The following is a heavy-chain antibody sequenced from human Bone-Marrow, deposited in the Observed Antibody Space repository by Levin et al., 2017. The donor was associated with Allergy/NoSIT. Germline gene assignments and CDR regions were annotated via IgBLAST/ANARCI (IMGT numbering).Heavy chain of an antibody. D-gene: IGHD3-3*01. Sequence: GGSLRLSCAASGFTFSDYYMSWIRQAPGKGLEWVSYISSSGSTIYYADSVKGRFTISRDNAKNSLYLQMNSLRAEDTAVYYCARGLGPTTGPFGVVTHYYYYGMDVWGQGTTVTVSS. CDR1: GFTFSDYY. CDR2: ISSSGSTI. V-gene: IGHV3-11*01. J-gene: IGHJ6*02. CDR3: ARGLGPTTGPFGVVTHYYYYGMDV.